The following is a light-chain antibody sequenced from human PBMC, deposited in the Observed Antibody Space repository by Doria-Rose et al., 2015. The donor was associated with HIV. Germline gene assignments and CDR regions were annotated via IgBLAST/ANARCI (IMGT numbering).Light chain of an antibody. Sequence: TQSPSSLSASVGDRVTITCRASQVISTYLAWWQQKPGKVPKLLIYTASTLQSGVPSRFNGSGSGGDFTLTISRLQPEDVATYYCQKYDSAPHTFGQGTKVEFK. CDR1: QVISTY. J-gene: IGKJ1*01. CDR2: TAS. V-gene: IGKV1-27*01. CDR3: QKYDSAPHT.